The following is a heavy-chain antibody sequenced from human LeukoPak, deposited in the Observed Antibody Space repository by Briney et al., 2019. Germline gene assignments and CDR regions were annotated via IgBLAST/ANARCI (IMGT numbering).Heavy chain of an antibody. CDR2: INPNSGGT. Sequence: GASVKVSCKASGYTFTDYYIHWVRPAPGQGREWMGWINPNSGGTNYTQKFQGRVTMTRDTSISTAYLELNRLTSDDTAVYYCARVLARYGDLDYWGQGILVTVSS. CDR3: ARVLARYGDLDY. D-gene: IGHD4-17*01. J-gene: IGHJ4*02. CDR1: GYTFTDYY. V-gene: IGHV1-2*02.